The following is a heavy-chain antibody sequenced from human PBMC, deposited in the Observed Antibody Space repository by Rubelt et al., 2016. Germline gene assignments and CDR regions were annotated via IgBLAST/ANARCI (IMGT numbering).Heavy chain of an antibody. CDR2: IFHSGST. D-gene: IGHD3-16*01. CDR1: GGSISSNNW. CDR3: ARHGAVLNWFFDL. V-gene: IGHV4-4*02. Sequence: GGSISSNNWWTWLRQPPGKGLEWIGEIFHSGSTTYNPSLKSRVTISVDNSKNQFSLNLYSVTAADTAVYYCARHGAVLNWFFDLWGRGTLVTVSS. J-gene: IGHJ2*01.